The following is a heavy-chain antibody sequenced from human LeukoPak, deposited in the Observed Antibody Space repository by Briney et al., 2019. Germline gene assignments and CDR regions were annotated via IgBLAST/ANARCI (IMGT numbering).Heavy chain of an antibody. Sequence: GGSLRLSCAVSGVTLTSASMSWVRQAPGKGLEWVGRIKGKTAAGAPDYVASVKGRFTISRDDSKNTLFLQMNSLKTEDTAVYYCLTGDYDFWSGFYSPNHYFDYWGQGTLVTVSS. CDR1: GVTLTSAS. CDR3: LTGDYDFWSGFYSPNHYFDY. V-gene: IGHV3-15*01. D-gene: IGHD3-3*01. J-gene: IGHJ4*02. CDR2: IKGKTAAGAP.